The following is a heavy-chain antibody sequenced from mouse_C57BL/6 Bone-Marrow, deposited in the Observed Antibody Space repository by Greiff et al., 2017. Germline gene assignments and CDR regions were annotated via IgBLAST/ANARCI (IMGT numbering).Heavy chain of an antibody. J-gene: IGHJ2*01. CDR2: FYPGGGSI. D-gene: IGHD1-1*01. CDR1: GYTFTAYT. CDR3: ARHDYYCGRGLD. Sequence: QVQLKQSGAELVKPGASVKLSCKASGYTFTAYTIPWVKQRSGQGLEWIGWFYPGGGSIKYNEKFKDKATLSADKSASTVYMELSRLTSEDSAVYFCARHDYYCGRGLDWGQGTTLTVSS. V-gene: IGHV1-62-2*01.